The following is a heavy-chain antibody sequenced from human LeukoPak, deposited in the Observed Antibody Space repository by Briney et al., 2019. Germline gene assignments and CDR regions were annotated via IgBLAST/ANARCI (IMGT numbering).Heavy chain of an antibody. CDR3: ARSNQADDY. V-gene: IGHV3-74*01. CDR1: GFTFSSYW. D-gene: IGHD1-14*01. CDR2: INTGGSST. Sequence: GRSLRLSCAASGFTFSSYWMHWVRQVPGKGLVWVARINTGGSSTTYADSVKGRFTISRDNAKNMLYPQMDSLRDEDTGVYYCARSNQADDYWGQGTLVTVSS. J-gene: IGHJ4*02.